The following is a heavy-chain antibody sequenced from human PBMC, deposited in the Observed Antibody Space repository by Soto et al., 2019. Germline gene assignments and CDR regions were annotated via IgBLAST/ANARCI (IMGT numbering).Heavy chain of an antibody. J-gene: IGHJ5*02. V-gene: IGHV1-8*01. CDR2: MNPNSGTT. CDR3: ARGVSCSGGSCYSEWFDP. Sequence: GASVKVSCKASGYTFTSYDINWVRQATGQGLEWMGWMNPNSGTTGYAQKFQGRVTMTTDTSTSTAYMELRSLRSDDTAVYYCARGVSCSGGSCYSEWFDPWGQGTLVTVSS. D-gene: IGHD2-15*01. CDR1: GYTFTSYD.